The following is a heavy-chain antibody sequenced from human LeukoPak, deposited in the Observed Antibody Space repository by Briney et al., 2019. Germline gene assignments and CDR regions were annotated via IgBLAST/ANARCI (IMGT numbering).Heavy chain of an antibody. CDR2: IWTSGST. CDR1: GGSISSGSYY. D-gene: IGHD2-15*01. J-gene: IGHJ1*01. V-gene: IGHV4-61*02. Sequence: SQTLSLTCTVSGGSISSGSYYWSWIRQPAGKGLEWIGRIWTSGSTNYKPSLNCRITISVDTSKNQFSLKLSSVTAADTAVYYCARGPYHVVVVAATPEYFQHWGQGTLVTVSS. CDR3: ARGPYHVVVVAATPEYFQH.